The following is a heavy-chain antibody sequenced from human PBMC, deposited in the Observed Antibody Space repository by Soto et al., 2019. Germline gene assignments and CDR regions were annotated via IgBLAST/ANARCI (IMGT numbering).Heavy chain of an antibody. CDR2: ISAYNGNT. J-gene: IGHJ4*02. V-gene: IGHV1-18*01. CDR3: ARDPRDFWSGYYYYFDY. Sequence: ASVKVSCKASGYTFTSYGISWVRHAPGQGLEWMGWISAYNGNTNYAQKLQGRVTMTTDTSTSTAYMELRSLRSDDTAVYYCARDPRDFWSGYYYYFDYWGQGTLVTVSS. D-gene: IGHD3-3*01. CDR1: GYTFTSYG.